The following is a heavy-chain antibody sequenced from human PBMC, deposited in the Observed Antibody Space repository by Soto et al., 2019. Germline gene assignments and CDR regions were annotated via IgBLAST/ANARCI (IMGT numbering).Heavy chain of an antibody. CDR3: ARGVPPFYCTGGGCYPYYLDY. CDR2: IYHSGRT. Sequence: SETLSLTCTVSGASVSSGAYYWTWFRQPPGEGLEYIGFIYHSGRTNYNPSLKSRVTISVDTSKNQLSLSLLSVTAADTAVFFCARGVPPFYCTGGGCYPYYLDYWGQGALVTVSS. J-gene: IGHJ4*02. V-gene: IGHV4-61*08. D-gene: IGHD2-15*01. CDR1: GASVSSGAYY.